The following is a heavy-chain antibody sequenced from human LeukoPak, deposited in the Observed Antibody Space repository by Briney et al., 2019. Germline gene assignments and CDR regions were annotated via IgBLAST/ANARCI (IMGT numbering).Heavy chain of an antibody. V-gene: IGHV3-7*04. J-gene: IGHJ6*02. CDR1: GFNFNSYW. CDR3: ARGVDV. Sequence: PGGSLRLSCAASGFNFNSYWMNWVRQAPGKGLEWVANIKEDGSEKYYVDSVKGRFTISRDNAKNSLYLQMNSLRAEDTAVYCCARGVDVWGQGTTVTVS. CDR2: IKEDGSEK.